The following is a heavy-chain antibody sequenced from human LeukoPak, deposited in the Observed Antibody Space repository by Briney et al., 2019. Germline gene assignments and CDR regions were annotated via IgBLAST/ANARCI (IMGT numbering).Heavy chain of an antibody. J-gene: IGHJ3*02. Sequence: SETLSLTCTVSGGSISSSSYHWSWIRQPAGKGLEWIGRIYTSGSTNYNPSLKSRVTISVDTSKNQFSLKLSSVTAADTAVYYCARMIYGSGSYFAFHAFDIWGQGTMVTVSS. V-gene: IGHV4-61*02. CDR2: IYTSGST. D-gene: IGHD3-10*01. CDR3: ARMIYGSGSYFAFHAFDI. CDR1: GGSISSSSYH.